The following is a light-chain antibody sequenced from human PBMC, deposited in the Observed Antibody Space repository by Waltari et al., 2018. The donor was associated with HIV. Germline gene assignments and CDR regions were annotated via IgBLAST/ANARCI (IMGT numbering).Light chain of an antibody. CDR1: QGISTY. V-gene: IGKV1-39*01. J-gene: IGKJ1*01. Sequence: DIQMTQSPTSLSAYVGQTVIISCRPSQGISTYLNWYQKKGGKAPKLLIFGSSNLQSGVPSRFSGSGSGTDFTLIIRSLQPEDFASYFCQQSHSVPWTFGRGTNVEV. CDR3: QQSHSVPWT. CDR2: GSS.